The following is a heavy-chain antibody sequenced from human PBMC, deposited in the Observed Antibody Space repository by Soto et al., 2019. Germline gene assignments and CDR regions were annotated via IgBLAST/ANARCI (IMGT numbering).Heavy chain of an antibody. J-gene: IGHJ6*03. CDR3: TRNPPVVPAAKHKTKNMGLMYIDV. CDR2: IRSKAYGGTT. V-gene: IGHV3-49*03. CDR1: GFTFGDYA. Sequence: EVQLVESGGGLVQPGRSLRLSCTASGFTFGDYAMSWFRQAPGKGLEWGGFIRSKAYGGTTEYADSVKGRFTISTDDTKSLDDMKMSSLKTDDSALYYNTRNPPVVPAAKHKTKNMGLMYIDVGGKRTTITV. D-gene: IGHD2-2*01.